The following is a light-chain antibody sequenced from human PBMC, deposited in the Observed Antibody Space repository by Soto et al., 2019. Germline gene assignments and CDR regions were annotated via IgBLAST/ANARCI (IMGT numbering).Light chain of an antibody. J-gene: IGKJ1*01. CDR3: QQYNNWPRT. CDR1: QSVSST. Sequence: EIVMSQSLATLSVSPGERATLSCRASQSVSSTLAWYQQKPGQAPRLLIYGASTRATGIPARFSGSGSGTEFTLTISSLQSEDFAVYYCQQYNNWPRTFGQGTMVAIK. V-gene: IGKV3-15*01. CDR2: GAS.